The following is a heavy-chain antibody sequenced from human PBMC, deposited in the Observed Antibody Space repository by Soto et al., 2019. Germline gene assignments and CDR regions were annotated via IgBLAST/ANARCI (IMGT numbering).Heavy chain of an antibody. CDR2: IYHSGST. CDR3: TQFASGFDS. D-gene: IGHD2-15*01. CDR1: GASITSNNW. J-gene: IGHJ4*01. V-gene: IGHV4-4*02. Sequence: SETLSLTCAVSGASITSNNWWIWVRQPPGKGLEWIGEIYHSGSTNYNPSLKSRVTISIDKSKNQFSLKLGSVTAADTAVYYCTQFASGFDSWGHGTLVTV.